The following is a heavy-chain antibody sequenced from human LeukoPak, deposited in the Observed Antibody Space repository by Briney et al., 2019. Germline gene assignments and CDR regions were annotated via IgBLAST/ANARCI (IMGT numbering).Heavy chain of an antibody. D-gene: IGHD5-18*01. CDR1: GGSISSSSYY. Sequence: PSETLSLTCTVSGGSISSSSYYWGWIRQPPGKGLEWIGSIYYSGSTYYNPSLKSRVTISVDTSKNQFSLKLSSVTAADTAVYYCARTNSWIQLWSIFDYWGQGTLVTVSS. CDR2: IYYSGST. J-gene: IGHJ4*02. CDR3: ARTNSWIQLWSIFDY. V-gene: IGHV4-39*07.